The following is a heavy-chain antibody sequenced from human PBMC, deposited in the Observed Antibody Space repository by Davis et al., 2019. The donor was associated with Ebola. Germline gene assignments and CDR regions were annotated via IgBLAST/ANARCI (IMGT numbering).Heavy chain of an antibody. Sequence: AASVKVSCKASGGTFSRIGINWVRQAPGQGLEWMGWISAYNGNTNYAQKVQGRVTMTTDTSTSTAYMELRSLRSDDTAVYYCARPYCYDGSCYPGNNDYWGQGTLVTVSS. CDR1: GGTFSRIG. D-gene: IGHD2-15*01. J-gene: IGHJ4*02. CDR3: ARPYCYDGSCYPGNNDY. V-gene: IGHV1-18*01. CDR2: ISAYNGNT.